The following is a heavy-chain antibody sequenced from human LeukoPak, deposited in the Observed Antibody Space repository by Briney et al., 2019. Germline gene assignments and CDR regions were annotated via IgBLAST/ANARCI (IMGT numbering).Heavy chain of an antibody. CDR1: GGSISSDDYY. J-gene: IGHJ6*03. Sequence: KASETLSLTCTVSGGSISSDDYYWSWIRQPPGKGLEWIGYIYYSGSTYYNPSLKSRVTISVDTSKNQFSLKLCSVTAADTAVYYCARVHYGSGSLYYYYYYMDVWGKGTTVTVSS. CDR3: ARVHYGSGSLYYYYYYMDV. V-gene: IGHV4-30-4*08. CDR2: IYYSGST. D-gene: IGHD3-10*01.